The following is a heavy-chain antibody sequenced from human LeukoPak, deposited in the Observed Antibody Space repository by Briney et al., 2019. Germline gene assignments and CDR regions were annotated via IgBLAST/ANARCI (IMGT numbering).Heavy chain of an antibody. CDR1: GGSISSYY. V-gene: IGHV4-59*01. CDR3: ARDLAVAGTADAFDI. Sequence: PSETLSLTCTVPGGSISSYYWSRIRQPPGKGREWMGYIYYSGSTNYNPSLRSRVTISVDTSKNQFSLKLSSVTAADTAVYYCARDLAVAGTADAFDIWGQGTMVTVSS. D-gene: IGHD6-19*01. J-gene: IGHJ3*02. CDR2: IYYSGST.